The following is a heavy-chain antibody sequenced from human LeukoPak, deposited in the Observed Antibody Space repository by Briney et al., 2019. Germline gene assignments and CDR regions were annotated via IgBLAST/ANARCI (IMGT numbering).Heavy chain of an antibody. CDR3: ARDGGMDEYYYYYYMDV. D-gene: IGHD1-26*01. CDR2: ISISSSYI. Sequence: GGSLRLSCAASGFTFSSYSMNWVRQAPGKGLEWVSSISISSSYIYYADSVKGRFTISRDNAKNSQYLQMNSLRAEDTAVYYCARDGGMDEYYYYYYMDVWGKGTTVTVSS. J-gene: IGHJ6*03. CDR1: GFTFSSYS. V-gene: IGHV3-21*01.